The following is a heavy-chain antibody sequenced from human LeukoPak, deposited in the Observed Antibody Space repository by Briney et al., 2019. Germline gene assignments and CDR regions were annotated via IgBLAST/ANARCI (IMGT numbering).Heavy chain of an antibody. J-gene: IGHJ6*03. CDR3: ARDRARGYSYYYYYMDV. V-gene: IGHV4-38-2*02. CDR2: IYHSGST. CDR1: GYSISSGYY. Sequence: PSETLSLTCTVSGYSISSGYYWGWIRQPPGKGLEWIGSIYHSGSTYYNPSLKSRVTISVDTSKNQFSLKLSSVTAADTAVYYCARDRARGYSYYYYYMDVWGKGTTVTVSS. D-gene: IGHD5-18*01.